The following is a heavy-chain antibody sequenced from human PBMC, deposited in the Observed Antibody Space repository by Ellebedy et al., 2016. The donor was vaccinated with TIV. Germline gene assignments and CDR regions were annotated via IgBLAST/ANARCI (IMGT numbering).Heavy chain of an antibody. CDR1: GFTFDDYA. CDR2: ISWNSGSI. Sequence: GGSLRLXCAASGFTFDDYAMHWVRQAPGKGLEWVSGISWNSGSIGYADSVKGRFTISRDNAKNSLYLQMNSLRAEDTALYYCAKDMEYSSSSVDYWGQGTLVTVSS. D-gene: IGHD6-6*01. CDR3: AKDMEYSSSSVDY. J-gene: IGHJ4*02. V-gene: IGHV3-9*01.